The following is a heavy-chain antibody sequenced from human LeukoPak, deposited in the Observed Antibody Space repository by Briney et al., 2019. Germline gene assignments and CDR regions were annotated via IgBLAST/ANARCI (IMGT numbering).Heavy chain of an antibody. Sequence: ASVKVSCKVSGYTLTELPMHWVRQAPGKGLEWMGGFDPEDGETIYAQKFQGRVAMTEDTSTDTAYMELSSLTSDDTAVYYCATDLAMVRGVIGGDYWGQGTLVTVSS. CDR3: ATDLAMVRGVIGGDY. CDR1: GYTLTELP. J-gene: IGHJ4*02. V-gene: IGHV1-24*01. D-gene: IGHD3-10*01. CDR2: FDPEDGET.